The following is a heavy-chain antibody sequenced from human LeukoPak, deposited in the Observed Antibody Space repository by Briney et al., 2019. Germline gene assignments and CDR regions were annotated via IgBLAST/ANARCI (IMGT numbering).Heavy chain of an antibody. CDR1: GYTFTGYY. J-gene: IGHJ4*02. D-gene: IGHD2-2*01. Sequence: ASVKVSCKASGYTFTGYYMHWVRQAPGQGLEWMGWMSPVSGIGGSAQRFQGRVTLTRDTSISTAYMEVSSLRSDDTAFYYCARAPTGTAALYWGQGTLVTVSS. V-gene: IGHV1-2*02. CDR3: ARAPTGTAALY. CDR2: MSPVSGIG.